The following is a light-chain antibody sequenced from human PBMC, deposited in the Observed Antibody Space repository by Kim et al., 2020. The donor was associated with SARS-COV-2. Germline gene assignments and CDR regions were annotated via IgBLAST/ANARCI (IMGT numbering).Light chain of an antibody. J-gene: IGLJ1*01. CDR2: YDS. CDR3: KVWDSSSDHPYV. V-gene: IGLV3-21*04. CDR1: NIGSKS. Sequence: SYELTQPPSVSVAPGKTARITCGGNNIGSKSVHWYQQKPGQAPVLVIYYDSDRPSGIPERFSGSNSGNTATLTISRVEAGDEADYYCKVWDSSSDHPYVF.